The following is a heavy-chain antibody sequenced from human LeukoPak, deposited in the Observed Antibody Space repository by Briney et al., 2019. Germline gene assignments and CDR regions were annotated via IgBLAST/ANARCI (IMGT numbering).Heavy chain of an antibody. V-gene: IGHV6-1*01. CDR3: ARDLLRGPSYYSYYLDV. Sequence: SQTLSLTCAISGDSFSSNSAAWNWIRQSPSRGLEWLGRTYYRSKLYNDYAVSGKSLITINPDTSKNQFSLQLNSVPPEDTAVYYCARDLLRGPSYYSYYLDVWGKGTTVTVSS. D-gene: IGHD3-10*01. CDR1: GDSFSSNSAA. CDR2: TYYRSKLYN. J-gene: IGHJ6*03.